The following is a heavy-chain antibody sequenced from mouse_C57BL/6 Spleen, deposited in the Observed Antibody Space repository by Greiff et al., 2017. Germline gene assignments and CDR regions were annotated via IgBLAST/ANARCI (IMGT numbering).Heavy chain of an antibody. V-gene: IGHV5-9-1*02. Sequence: EVKVVESGEGLVKPGGSLKLSCAASGFTFSSYAMSWVRQTPEKRLEWVAYISSGGDYIYYADTVKGRFTISRDNARNTLYLQMSSLKSEDTAMYYCTRVATTVVANWYFDVWGTGTTVTVSS. J-gene: IGHJ1*03. D-gene: IGHD1-1*01. CDR2: ISSGGDYI. CDR3: TRVATTVVANWYFDV. CDR1: GFTFSSYA.